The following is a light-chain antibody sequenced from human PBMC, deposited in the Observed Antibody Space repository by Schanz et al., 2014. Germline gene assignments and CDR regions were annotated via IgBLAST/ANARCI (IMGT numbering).Light chain of an antibody. CDR3: CSYAGSATYV. CDR2: EDT. J-gene: IGLJ1*01. CDR1: SSDVGGYNY. V-gene: IGLV2-23*01. Sequence: QSALTQPASVSGSPGQSITISCTGTSSDVGGYNYVSWYQQQPGKAPKLMIYEDTKRPSGVSNRFSGSKSGNTASLTISGLQAEDEAAYYCCSYAGSATYVFGTGTKLTVL.